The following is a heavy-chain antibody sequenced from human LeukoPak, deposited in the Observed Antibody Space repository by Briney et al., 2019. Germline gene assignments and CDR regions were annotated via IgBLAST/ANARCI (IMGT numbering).Heavy chain of an antibody. D-gene: IGHD3-22*01. Sequence: SVKVSCKASGGTFSSYAISWVGQAPGQGLEWMGRIIPIFGTANYAQKFQGRVTITADKSTSTAYMELSSLRSEDTAVYYCATYYYDSSEEYFQHWGQGTLVTVSS. J-gene: IGHJ1*01. V-gene: IGHV1-69*06. CDR1: GGTFSSYA. CDR3: ATYYYDSSEEYFQH. CDR2: IIPIFGTA.